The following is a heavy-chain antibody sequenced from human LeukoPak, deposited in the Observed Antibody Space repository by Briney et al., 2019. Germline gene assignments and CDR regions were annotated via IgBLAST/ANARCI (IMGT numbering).Heavy chain of an antibody. D-gene: IGHD2-2*01. J-gene: IGHJ5*02. V-gene: IGHV3-30-3*01. CDR1: GFTFSSYA. CDR2: ISYDGSNK. CDR3: AKGPRVAMARPAATRNWFDP. Sequence: GRSLRLSCAASGFTFSSYAMHWVRQAPGKGLEWVAVISYDGSNKYYADSVKGRFTISRDNSKNTLYLQMNSLRAEDTAVYYCAKGPRVAMARPAATRNWFDPWGQGTLVTVSS.